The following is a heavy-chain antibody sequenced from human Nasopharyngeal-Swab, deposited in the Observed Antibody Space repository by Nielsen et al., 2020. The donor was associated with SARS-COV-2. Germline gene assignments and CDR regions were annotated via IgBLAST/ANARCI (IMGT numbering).Heavy chain of an antibody. V-gene: IGHV3-23*01. CDR2: IDAGGGNT. CDR3: ADPPFSEY. J-gene: IGHJ4*02. CDR1: GFPFRTYA. Sequence: GVLKISCAASGFPFRTYAMPWVRQAPGKALEWVSTIDAGGGNTWYADSVKGRFTIARDNSKSTLYLQMNSVRADDTALYYCADPPFSEYWGQGTLVTVSS.